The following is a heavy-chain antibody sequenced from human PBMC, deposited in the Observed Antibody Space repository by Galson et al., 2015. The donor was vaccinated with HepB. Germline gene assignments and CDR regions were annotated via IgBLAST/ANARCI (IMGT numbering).Heavy chain of an antibody. D-gene: IGHD3-22*01. CDR2: IYSGGST. CDR3: ARELRYYDSSGYYWGPIDY. CDR1: GFPFSSFG. Sequence: SLRLSCAASGFPFSSFGMHWVRLAPGKGLEKVSVIYSGGSTYYADSVKGRFTISRHNSKNTVYLQMDSLRAEDTAVYYCARELRYYDSSGYYWGPIDYWGQGTLVTVSS. J-gene: IGHJ4*02. V-gene: IGHV3-53*04.